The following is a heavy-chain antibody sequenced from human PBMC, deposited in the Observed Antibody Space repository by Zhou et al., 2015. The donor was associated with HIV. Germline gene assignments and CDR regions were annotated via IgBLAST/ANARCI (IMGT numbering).Heavy chain of an antibody. D-gene: IGHD2-2*01. J-gene: IGHJ6*03. CDR3: AKEGVPAGVRKIDSYHHYMDV. CDR1: RFTFRTYG. V-gene: IGHV3-30*02. CDR2: IQYDGTNK. Sequence: QVQLVESGGGVVQRGGALRLSCAASRFTFRTYGMHWVRLAPGKGLEWVAFIQYDGTNKHYANSVRGRFTISRDNSKNLLSLQMNNLRTEDTAVYYCAKEGVPAGVRKIDSYHHYMDVWGKGTTGQCLL.